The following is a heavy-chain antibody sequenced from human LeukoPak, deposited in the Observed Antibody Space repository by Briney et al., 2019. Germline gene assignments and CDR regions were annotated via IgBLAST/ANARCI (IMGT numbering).Heavy chain of an antibody. J-gene: IGHJ3*02. CDR1: GYSFTGHY. Sequence: ASVKVSCKASGYSFTGHYIHWARQAPGRGLEWMGWLNPNRGVTSYAQKFQGRVTVTRDTSISTAYMDLSRLTSDDTAVYYCARDASTRDGFKTSAFDIWGQGTTVTVSS. V-gene: IGHV1-2*02. D-gene: IGHD5-24*01. CDR3: ARDASTRDGFKTSAFDI. CDR2: LNPNRGVT.